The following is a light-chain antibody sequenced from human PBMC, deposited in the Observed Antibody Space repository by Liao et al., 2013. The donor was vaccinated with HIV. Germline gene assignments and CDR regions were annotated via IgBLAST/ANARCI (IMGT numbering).Light chain of an antibody. Sequence: SYELTQPPSVSVSPGQTAIITCSGDKLGDKYASWYQQKPGQSLVLVIYQNTRRPSGIPERISGSTSGNTATLTISGTQAMDEADYYCQAWDSRIVFGGGTKLTVL. CDR1: KLGDKY. CDR3: QAWDSRIV. J-gene: IGLJ3*02. V-gene: IGLV3-1*01. CDR2: QNT.